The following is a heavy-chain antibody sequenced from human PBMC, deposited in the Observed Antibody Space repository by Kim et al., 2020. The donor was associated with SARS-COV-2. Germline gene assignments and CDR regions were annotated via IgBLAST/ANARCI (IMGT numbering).Heavy chain of an antibody. V-gene: IGHV4-39*07. J-gene: IGHJ3*02. Sequence: SETLSLTCTVSGGSISSSSYYWGWIRQPPGKGLEWIGSIYYSGSTYYNPSLKSRVTISVDTSKNQFSLKLSSVTAADTAVYYCARVTRYSGSYYRIDAFDIWGQGTMVTVSS. CDR1: GGSISSSSYY. D-gene: IGHD1-26*01. CDR2: IYYSGST. CDR3: ARVTRYSGSYYRIDAFDI.